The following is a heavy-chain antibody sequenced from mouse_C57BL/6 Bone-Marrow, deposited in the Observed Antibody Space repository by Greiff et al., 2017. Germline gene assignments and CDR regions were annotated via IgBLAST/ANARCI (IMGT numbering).Heavy chain of an antibody. Sequence: QVQLQQPGAELVKPGASVKLSCKASGYTFTSYWMPWVKQRPGQGLEWIGMIHPNSGSTNYNEKFKSKATLTVDKSSSTAYMQLSSLTSEDSAVDYCARSRWLLNMDYGGQGTSVTVSS. CDR1: GYTFTSYW. J-gene: IGHJ4*01. CDR2: IHPNSGST. CDR3: ARSRWLLNMDY. V-gene: IGHV1-64*01. D-gene: IGHD2-3*01.